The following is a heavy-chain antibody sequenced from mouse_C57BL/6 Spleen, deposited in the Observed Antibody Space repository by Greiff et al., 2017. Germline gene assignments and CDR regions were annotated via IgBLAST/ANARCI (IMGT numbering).Heavy chain of an antibody. CDR1: GYTFTDYE. J-gene: IGHJ4*01. Sequence: VQLQQSGAELVRPGASVTLSCKASGYTFTDYEMHWVKQTPGHGLEWIGAIDPETGGTAYNQKFKGKAILTADKSSSTAYMELRSLTSEDSAVYYCTRGGKGDAMDYWGQGTSGTVSS. CDR2: IDPETGGT. CDR3: TRGGKGDAMDY. V-gene: IGHV1-15*01.